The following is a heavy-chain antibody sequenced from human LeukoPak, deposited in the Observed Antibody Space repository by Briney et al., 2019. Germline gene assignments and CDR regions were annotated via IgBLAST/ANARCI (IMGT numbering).Heavy chain of an antibody. CDR3: ARDRPRYCSSTSCYYYWFDP. CDR2: ISAYNGNT. Sequence: GASVKVSCKASGYTFTSYGISWVRQAPGQGLEWMGWISAYNGNTNYAQKLQGRVTMTTDTSTSTAYMELRSLRSDDTAVYYCARDRPRYCSSTSCYYYWFDPWGQGTLVTVSS. J-gene: IGHJ5*02. CDR1: GYTFTSYG. V-gene: IGHV1-18*01. D-gene: IGHD2-2*01.